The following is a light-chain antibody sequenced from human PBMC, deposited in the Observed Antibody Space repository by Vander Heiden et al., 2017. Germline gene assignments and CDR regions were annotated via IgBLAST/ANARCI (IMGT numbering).Light chain of an antibody. CDR3: CSDAGRYTYV. J-gene: IGLJ1*01. Sequence: QSALTQSRSVSGSPGPSVTISCTGTSSDVGFYNYGCWYQQHAGKAPKLMIYDVSKRPSGVPDRFSGSKSDNTASLTSAGLQADDEADYYCCSDAGRYTYVFGTGTKVTVL. CDR2: DVS. CDR1: SSDVGFYNY. V-gene: IGLV2-11*01.